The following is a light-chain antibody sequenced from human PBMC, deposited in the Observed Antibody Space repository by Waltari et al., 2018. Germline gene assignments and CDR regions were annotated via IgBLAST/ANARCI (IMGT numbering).Light chain of an antibody. J-gene: IGKJ4*01. CDR2: AAS. CDR1: QTISRF. Sequence: DIQMTQSPSSLSASVGDRVTITCRASQTISRFLNWYQQKPGKAPNLLIYAASSLQSGVPSRFSGSGSGTDFTLTISSLHPEDFATYYCQQTYNAPLTFGGGTEVEIK. CDR3: QQTYNAPLT. V-gene: IGKV1-39*01.